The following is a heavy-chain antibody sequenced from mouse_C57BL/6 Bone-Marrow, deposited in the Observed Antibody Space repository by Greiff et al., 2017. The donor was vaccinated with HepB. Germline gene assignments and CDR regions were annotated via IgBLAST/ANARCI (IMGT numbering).Heavy chain of an antibody. V-gene: IGHV5-6*01. J-gene: IGHJ2*01. Sequence: EVQLVESGGDLVKPGGSLKLSCAASGFTFSSYGMSWVRQTPDKRLEWVATISSGGSYTYYPDSVKGRFTISRDNAKNTLYLQMSSLKSEDTAMYYCARVDSSGYVDYWGQGTTLTVSA. D-gene: IGHD3-2*02. CDR3: ARVDSSGYVDY. CDR1: GFTFSSYG. CDR2: ISSGGSYT.